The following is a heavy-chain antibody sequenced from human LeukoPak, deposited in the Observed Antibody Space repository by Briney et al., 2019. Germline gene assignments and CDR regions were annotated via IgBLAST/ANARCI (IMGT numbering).Heavy chain of an antibody. CDR2: IYSGGST. D-gene: IGHD1-26*01. CDR1: GFTVSSNY. Sequence: GGSLRLSCAASGFTVSSNYMSWVRQAPGKGLEWVSVIYSGGSTYYADSVKGRFTISRDNSKNTLYFQMNSLRAEDTAVYYCARVSSGSYYGPWDWGQGTLVTVSS. CDR3: ARVSSGSYYGPWD. V-gene: IGHV3-66*01. J-gene: IGHJ4*02.